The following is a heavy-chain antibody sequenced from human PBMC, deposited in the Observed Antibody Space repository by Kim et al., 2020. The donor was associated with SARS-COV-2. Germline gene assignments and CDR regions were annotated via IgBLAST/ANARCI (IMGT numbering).Heavy chain of an antibody. V-gene: IGHV3-33*01. Sequence: YADSVQGRFTISRDNAKNTLYLQMNSLRAEDTAVYYCARDWEQAGSWFDPWGQGTLVTVSS. J-gene: IGHJ5*02. D-gene: IGHD1-26*01. CDR3: ARDWEQAGSWFDP.